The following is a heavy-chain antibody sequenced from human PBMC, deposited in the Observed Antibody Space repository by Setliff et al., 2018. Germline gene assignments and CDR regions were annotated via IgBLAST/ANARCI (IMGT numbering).Heavy chain of an antibody. J-gene: IGHJ6*03. CDR3: ARGRDIITIFGVVTSDYYYYMDV. CDR1: GYTFRSYA. CDR2: INTNTGNP. V-gene: IGHV7-4-1*02. D-gene: IGHD3-3*01. Sequence: ASVKVSCKASGYTFRSYAMNWVRQAPGQGLEWMGWINTNTGNPTYAQGFTGRFVFSLDTSVSTTYLQISSLKAEDTAVYYCARGRDIITIFGVVTSDYYYYMDVWGTGTTVTVSS.